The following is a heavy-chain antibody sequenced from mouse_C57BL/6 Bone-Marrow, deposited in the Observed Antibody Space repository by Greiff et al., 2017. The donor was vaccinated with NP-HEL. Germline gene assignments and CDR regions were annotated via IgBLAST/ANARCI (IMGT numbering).Heavy chain of an antibody. CDR3: ARNRGGTTVVHWYFDV. CDR1: GFSLTSYG. V-gene: IGHV2-2*01. D-gene: IGHD1-1*01. J-gene: IGHJ1*03. Sequence: QVQLKESGPGLVQPSQSLSITCTVSGFSLTSYGVHWVRQSPGKGLEWLGVIWRGGSTDYNAAFISRLSISKDNSKSQVFFKMNSLQADDTAIYYCARNRGGTTVVHWYFDVWGTGTTVTVSS. CDR2: IWRGGST.